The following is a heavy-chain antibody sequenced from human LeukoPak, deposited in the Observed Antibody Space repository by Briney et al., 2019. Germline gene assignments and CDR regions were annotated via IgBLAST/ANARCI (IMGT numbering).Heavy chain of an antibody. Sequence: GGSLRLSCAASGFTFSSYSMNWVRQAPGKGLEWVSYISSSSSYIYYADSVKGRFTISRDNAKNSLYLQMNSLRAEDTAVYYCARVWYSSSSEGNDYYYMDVWGKGTTVTVSS. CDR2: ISSSSSYI. D-gene: IGHD6-6*01. CDR1: GFTFSSYS. V-gene: IGHV3-21*05. J-gene: IGHJ6*03. CDR3: ARVWYSSSSEGNDYYYMDV.